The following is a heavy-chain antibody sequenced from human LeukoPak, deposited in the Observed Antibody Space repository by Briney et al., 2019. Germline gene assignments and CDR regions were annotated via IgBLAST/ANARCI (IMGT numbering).Heavy chain of an antibody. Sequence: SGGSLRLSCAASGFTFSSYAMSWVRQAPGKGLEWVSAISGSGGSTYYADSVKGRFTISRDNSKNTLYLQVNSLRAEDTAVYYCAKVPYCSGGSCYSYYFDYWGQGTLVTVSS. CDR1: GFTFSSYA. CDR2: ISGSGGST. CDR3: AKVPYCSGGSCYSYYFDY. J-gene: IGHJ4*02. V-gene: IGHV3-23*01. D-gene: IGHD2-15*01.